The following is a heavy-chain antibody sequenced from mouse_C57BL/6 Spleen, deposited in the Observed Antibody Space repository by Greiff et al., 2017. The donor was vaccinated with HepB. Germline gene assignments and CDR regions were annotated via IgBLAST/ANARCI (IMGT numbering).Heavy chain of an antibody. Sequence: QVHVKQSGAELARPGASVKMSCKASGYTFTSYTMHWVKQRPGQGLEWIGYINPSSGYTKYNQKFKDKATLTADKSSSTAYMQLSRLTSEDSEVYYCARSGGRGYAMDYWGQGTSVTVSS. CDR1: GYTFTSYT. CDR3: ARSGGRGYAMDY. V-gene: IGHV1-4*01. CDR2: INPSSGYT. J-gene: IGHJ4*01. D-gene: IGHD1-1*01.